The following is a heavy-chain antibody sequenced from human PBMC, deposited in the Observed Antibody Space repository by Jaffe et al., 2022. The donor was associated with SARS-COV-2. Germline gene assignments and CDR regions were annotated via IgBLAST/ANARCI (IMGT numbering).Heavy chain of an antibody. CDR1: GFTFSSYG. Sequence: QVQLVESGGGVVQPGRSLRLSCAASGFTFSSYGMHWVRQAPGKGLEWVAVIWYDGSNKYYADSVKGRFTISRDNSKNTLYLQMNSLRAEDTAVYYCARDASYGSGKYGMDVWGQGTTVTVSS. V-gene: IGHV3-33*01. D-gene: IGHD3-10*01. J-gene: IGHJ6*02. CDR2: IWYDGSNK. CDR3: ARDASYGSGKYGMDV.